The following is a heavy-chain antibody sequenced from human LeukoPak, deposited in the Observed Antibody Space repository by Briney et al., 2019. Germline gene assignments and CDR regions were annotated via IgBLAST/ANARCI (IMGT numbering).Heavy chain of an antibody. D-gene: IGHD3-3*01. Sequence: GGSLRLSCEASGFTFGNYAMNWVRQAPGKGLVWVSRIKGDGSVTVYADSVKGRFTISRDNAKNTLYLQMNSLRVEDTAVYYCARSDWFDPWGQGTLVTVSS. CDR3: ARSDWFDP. J-gene: IGHJ5*02. V-gene: IGHV3-74*01. CDR1: GFTFGNYA. CDR2: IKGDGSVT.